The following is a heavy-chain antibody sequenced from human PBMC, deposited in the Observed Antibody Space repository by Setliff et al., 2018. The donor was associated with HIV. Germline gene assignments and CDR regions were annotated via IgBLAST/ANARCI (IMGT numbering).Heavy chain of an antibody. J-gene: IGHJ1*01. D-gene: IGHD6-13*01. V-gene: IGHV4-39*07. CDR3: ARVPTSSWYVTTQRTKEYFHH. CDR2: IYYSGNT. Sequence: SETLSLTCTVSGGSTKSSSYYWGWIRQPPGKGLEWIGSIYYSGNTYYNPSLKSRVTISEDTSRNQFSLRLSSVTAADTAIYYCARVPTSSWYVTTQRTKEYFHHWGQGTLVTVS. CDR1: GGSTKSSSYY.